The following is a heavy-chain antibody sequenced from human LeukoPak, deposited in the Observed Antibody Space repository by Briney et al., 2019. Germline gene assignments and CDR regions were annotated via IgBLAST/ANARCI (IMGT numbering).Heavy chain of an antibody. CDR2: VYYSGST. CDR3: ARLYSSSWHY. D-gene: IGHD6-13*01. J-gene: IGHJ4*02. Sequence: SETLSLTCTVSGGSVSSGSYYWSWIRQPPGKGLEWIGYVYYSGSTNYNPSLKSRVTISLDASKNQFSLKLSSVTAADTAVYYCARLYSSSWHYWGQGTLVTVSS. V-gene: IGHV4-61*01. CDR1: GGSVSSGSYY.